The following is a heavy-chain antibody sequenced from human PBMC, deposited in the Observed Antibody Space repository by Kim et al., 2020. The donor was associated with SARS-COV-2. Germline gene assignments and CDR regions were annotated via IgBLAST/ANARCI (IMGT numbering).Heavy chain of an antibody. CDR3: ARGGYGPSGKKYYYYGMDV. Sequence: SVKVSCKASGGTFSSYTISWVRQAPGQGLEWMGRIIPILGIANYAQKFQGRVTITADKSTSTAYMELSSLRSEDTAVYYCARGGYGPSGKKYYYYGMDVWGQGTTVTVSS. J-gene: IGHJ6*02. CDR1: GGTFSSYT. CDR2: IIPILGIA. V-gene: IGHV1-69*02. D-gene: IGHD5-12*01.